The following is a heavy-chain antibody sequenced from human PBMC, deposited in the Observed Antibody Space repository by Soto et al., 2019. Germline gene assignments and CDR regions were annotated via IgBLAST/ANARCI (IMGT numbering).Heavy chain of an antibody. CDR3: VDTFSLAY. J-gene: IGHJ4*02. Sequence: GSLRLSCAASGFTFSNHWMHWVRQAPGKGLVWVAHIDNEGSVTSYADSVKGRFTISRDNAKNTVYLQMNSLGVEETALYYCVDTFSLAYWGQGIVGTVS. V-gene: IGHV3-74*01. CDR1: GFTFSNHW. D-gene: IGHD5-18*01. CDR2: IDNEGSVT.